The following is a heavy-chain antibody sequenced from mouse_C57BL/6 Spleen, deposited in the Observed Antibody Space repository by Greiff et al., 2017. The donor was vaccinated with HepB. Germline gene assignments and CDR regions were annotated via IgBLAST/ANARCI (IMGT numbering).Heavy chain of an antibody. J-gene: IGHJ2*01. V-gene: IGHV3-6*01. CDR1: GYSITSGYY. CDR3: ARDPAGTYYFDY. CDR2: ISYDGSN. Sequence: EVQVVESGPGLVKPSQSLSLTCSVTGYSITSGYYWNWIRQFPGNKLEWMGYISYDGSNNYNPSLKNRISITRDTSKNQFFLKLNSVTTEDTATYYCARDPAGTYYFDYWGQGTTLTVSS. D-gene: IGHD4-1*01.